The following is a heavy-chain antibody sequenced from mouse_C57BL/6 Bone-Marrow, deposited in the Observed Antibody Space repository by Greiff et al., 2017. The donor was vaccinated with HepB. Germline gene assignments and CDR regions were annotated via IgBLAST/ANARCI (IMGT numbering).Heavy chain of an antibody. V-gene: IGHV1-15*01. J-gene: IGHJ3*01. Sequence: VQLQQSGAELVRPGASVTLSCKASGYTFTDYEMHWVKQTPVHGLEWIGAIDPETGGTAYNQKFKGKAILTADKSSSTAYMELRSLTSEDSAVYYCYYYGSSSFAYWGQGTLVTASA. D-gene: IGHD1-1*01. CDR2: IDPETGGT. CDR3: YYYGSSSFAY. CDR1: GYTFTDYE.